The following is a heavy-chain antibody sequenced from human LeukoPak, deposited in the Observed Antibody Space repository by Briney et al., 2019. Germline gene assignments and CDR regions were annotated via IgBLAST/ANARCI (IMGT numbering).Heavy chain of an antibody. CDR1: GGSISNTNW. CDR3: SRESGPFSPFGH. D-gene: IGHD1-26*01. V-gene: IGHV4-4*02. CDR2: ISLTGLT. J-gene: IGHJ4*02. Sequence: PSGTLSLTCGAPGGSISNTNWWSWVRQPPGRGLEWIGEISLTGLTHYNPSLESRVTVSLDKSKNQLSLNLTSVTAADTAVYYCSRESGPFSPFGHWGQGILVTVTS.